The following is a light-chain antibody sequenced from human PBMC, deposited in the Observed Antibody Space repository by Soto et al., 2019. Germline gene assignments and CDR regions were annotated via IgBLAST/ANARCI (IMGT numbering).Light chain of an antibody. CDR2: DVN. Sequence: QSVLTQPRSMSGSPGQSVTISCTGTSSDVGGYNYVSWYQQHPGKAPKLMIYDVNKRPSGVPDRFSGSKSGNTASLTISGLQAEDEADYYCSSYAGTYTYVFGTGTKLTVL. J-gene: IGLJ1*01. V-gene: IGLV2-11*01. CDR3: SSYAGTYTYV. CDR1: SSDVGGYNY.